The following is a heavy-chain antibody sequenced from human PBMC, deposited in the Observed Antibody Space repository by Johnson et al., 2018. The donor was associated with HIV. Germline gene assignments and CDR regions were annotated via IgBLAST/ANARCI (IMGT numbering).Heavy chain of an antibody. J-gene: IGHJ3*02. D-gene: IGHD6-13*01. Sequence: QVQLVESGGGLVQPGGSLRLSCAVSGFSFRNYWMEWVRQAPGKGLEWVAAIWYDGSNKYYADSVKGRFTISRDNSKNSFYIQMHSLRAEDTAVYYCAKDVDSSRWWRAFDMWGQGTMVSVSS. CDR2: IWYDGSNK. CDR1: GFSFRNYW. V-gene: IGHV3-30*02. CDR3: AKDVDSSRWWRAFDM.